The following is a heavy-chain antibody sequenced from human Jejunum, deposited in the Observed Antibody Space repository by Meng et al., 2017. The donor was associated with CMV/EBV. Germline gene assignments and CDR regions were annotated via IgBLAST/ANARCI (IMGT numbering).Heavy chain of an antibody. CDR3: ARWTRGPRDAFDI. Sequence: SGCSISSSSYYWGWLRQPPGKGLEWIGSIYYSGSTYYNPSLKSRVTISVDTSKNQFSLKLSSVTAADTAVYYCARWTRGPRDAFDIWGQGTMVTVSS. J-gene: IGHJ3*02. CDR2: IYYSGST. CDR1: GCSISSSSYY. V-gene: IGHV4-39*07. D-gene: IGHD2-2*01.